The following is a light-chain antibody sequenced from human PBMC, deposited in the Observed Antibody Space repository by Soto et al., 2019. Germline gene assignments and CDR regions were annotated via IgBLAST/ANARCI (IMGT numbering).Light chain of an antibody. Sequence: QSVLTQPPSVSGTPGQRVTISCSGSSSNIGSNTVNWYQQLPGTAPKLLIFSSDQRPSGVPDRFSGSKSGTSASLAISGLQSEDEADYYCAAWDDSLNGPEFGGGTKPTV. V-gene: IGLV1-44*01. CDR3: AAWDDSLNGPE. CDR1: SSNIGSNT. CDR2: SSD. J-gene: IGLJ3*02.